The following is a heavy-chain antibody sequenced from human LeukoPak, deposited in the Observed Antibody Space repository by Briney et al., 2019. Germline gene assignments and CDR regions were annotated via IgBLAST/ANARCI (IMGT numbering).Heavy chain of an antibody. CDR3: AKDAFREGAITY. CDR2: IRYDGSNK. Sequence: PGGSLRLSCAASGFTFSSYGMHWVRQARGKGLEWVAFIRYDGSNKYYADSVKGRFTISRDNSKNTLYLQMNSLRAEDTAVYYCAKDAFREGAITYWGQGTLVTVSS. J-gene: IGHJ4*02. CDR1: GFTFSSYG. D-gene: IGHD1-26*01. V-gene: IGHV3-30*02.